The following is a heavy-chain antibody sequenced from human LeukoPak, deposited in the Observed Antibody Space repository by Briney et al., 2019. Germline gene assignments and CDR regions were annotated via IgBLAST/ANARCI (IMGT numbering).Heavy chain of an antibody. CDR3: HVDLDSSGYYYEGARGYYYMDV. J-gene: IGHJ6*03. Sequence: SSVKVSCKASGGTFSSYAISWVRQAPGQGLEWMGGIIPIFGTANYVQKFQGRVTITTDESTNKAYMELSSLRSEDTAVYYCHVDLDSSGYYYEGARGYYYMDVWGKGTTVTVSS. V-gene: IGHV1-69*05. CDR2: IIPIFGTA. CDR1: GGTFSSYA. D-gene: IGHD3-22*01.